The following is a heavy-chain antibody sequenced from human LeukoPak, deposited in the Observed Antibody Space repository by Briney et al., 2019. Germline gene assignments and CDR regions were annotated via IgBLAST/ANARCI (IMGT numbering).Heavy chain of an antibody. CDR1: GYTLTELP. CDR3: ATDLIVGPTTDLDY. CDR2: FDPKDGGT. V-gene: IGHV1-24*01. D-gene: IGHD1-26*01. J-gene: IGHJ4*02. Sequence: ASVEVSCKVSGYTLTELPIHWVRQAPGKGLEWMGGFDPKDGGTIYAQNFQGRVTLTEDTSTDTAYMELSSLRSEDTAVYYCATDLIVGPTTDLDYWGQGTLVTVSS.